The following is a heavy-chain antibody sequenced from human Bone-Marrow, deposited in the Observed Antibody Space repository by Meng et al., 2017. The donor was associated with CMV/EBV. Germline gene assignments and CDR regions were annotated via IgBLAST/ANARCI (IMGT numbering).Heavy chain of an antibody. CDR1: GYTLTSYY. CDR2: INPSGGST. CDR3: ARERTSFDY. D-gene: IGHD1-14*01. J-gene: IGHJ4*02. Sequence: KGSCKASGYTLTSYYLHWVRQAPGQGLEWMGIINPSGGSTSYAQKFQGRVTMTRDTSTSTVYMELSSLRSEDTAVYYCARERTSFDYWGQGTLVTVSS. V-gene: IGHV1-46*01.